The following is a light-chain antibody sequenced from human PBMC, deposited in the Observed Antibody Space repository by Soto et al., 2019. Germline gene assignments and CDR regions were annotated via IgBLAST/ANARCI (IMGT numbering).Light chain of an antibody. CDR1: QSISSNF. Sequence: EIVLTQSPGTLSLSPGEGATLSCRASQSISSNFLACYQQKRGQAPRLLIHGASNRATGIPYRFSGSGSGTDFTLTITRLEPEDFAVYYCQQYGGSPRTFGQGTKVEVK. V-gene: IGKV3-20*01. CDR3: QQYGGSPRT. J-gene: IGKJ1*01. CDR2: GAS.